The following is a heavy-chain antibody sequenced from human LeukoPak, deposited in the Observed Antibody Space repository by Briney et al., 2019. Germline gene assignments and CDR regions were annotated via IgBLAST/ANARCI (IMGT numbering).Heavy chain of an antibody. Sequence: GRSLRLSCAASGFTFDDYAMHWVRQAPGKGLEWVSGISWNSGSIGYADSVKGRFTISRDNAKNSLYLQMNSLRAEDTALYYCAKEFYGSGSYYIVFVFIFDYWGQGTLVTVSS. CDR1: GFTFDDYA. CDR3: AKEFYGSGSYYIVFVFIFDY. CDR2: ISWNSGSI. V-gene: IGHV3-9*01. J-gene: IGHJ4*02. D-gene: IGHD3-10*01.